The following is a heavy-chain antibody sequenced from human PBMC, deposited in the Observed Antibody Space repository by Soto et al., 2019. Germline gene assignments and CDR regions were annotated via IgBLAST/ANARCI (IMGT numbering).Heavy chain of an antibody. CDR3: ARGGSLNWYFDL. J-gene: IGHJ2*01. CDR1: GFTFSSYW. D-gene: IGHD1-26*01. V-gene: IGHV3-74*01. Sequence: EVQLVESGGGLVQPGGSLRLSCAASGFTFSSYWMHWVRQAPGKGLVWVSRINSDGSSTSYADSVKGRFTISRDNAKNTLYLQMNSLRAADTAVYYCARGGSLNWYFDLWGSGTLVTVSS. CDR2: INSDGSST.